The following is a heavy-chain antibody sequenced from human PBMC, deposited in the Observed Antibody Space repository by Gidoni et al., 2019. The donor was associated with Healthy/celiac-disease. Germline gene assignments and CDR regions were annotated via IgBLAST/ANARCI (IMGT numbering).Heavy chain of an antibody. V-gene: IGHV3-15*01. Sequence: EVQLVESGGGLVKPGGSLRLSCAASGFTFGNAWMSWVRQAPGKGLEWVGRIKSKTDGGTTDYAAPVKGRFTISRDDSKNTLYLQMNSLKTEDTAVYYCTTAPYDYSNPHYYYYGMDVWGQGTTATVSS. J-gene: IGHJ6*02. D-gene: IGHD4-4*01. CDR3: TTAPYDYSNPHYYYYGMDV. CDR1: GFTFGNAW. CDR2: IKSKTDGGTT.